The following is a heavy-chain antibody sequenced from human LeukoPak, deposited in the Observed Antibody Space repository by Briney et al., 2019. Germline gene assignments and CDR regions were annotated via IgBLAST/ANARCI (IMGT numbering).Heavy chain of an antibody. J-gene: IGHJ6*04. CDR3: ANKNKPECSLLWFGEGMDV. D-gene: IGHD3-10*01. Sequence: LTGGSLRLSCAASGFTFSSYAMSWVRQAPGKGLDWVSALSGSGGSTYYADSVKGRFTISRDNSKNPLYLQMNSLRAEDTAVYYCANKNKPECSLLWFGEGMDVWGKGTTVTVSS. CDR1: GFTFSSYA. V-gene: IGHV3-23*01. CDR2: LSGSGGST.